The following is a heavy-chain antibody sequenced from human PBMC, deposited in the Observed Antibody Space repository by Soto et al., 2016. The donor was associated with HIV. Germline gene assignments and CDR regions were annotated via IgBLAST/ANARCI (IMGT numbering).Heavy chain of an antibody. CDR1: GFTVSSNY. CDR2: IYSGGST. J-gene: IGHJ4*02. D-gene: IGHD6-13*01. CDR3: ARDQMSSSWYGGYYFDY. Sequence: EVQLVESGGGLVQPGGSLRLSCAASGFTVSSNYMSWVRQAPGKGLEWVSVIYSGGSTYYADSVKGRFTISRDNSKNTLYLQMNSLRAEDTAVYYCARDQMSSSWYGGYYFDYWGQGTLVTVSS. V-gene: IGHV3-66*01.